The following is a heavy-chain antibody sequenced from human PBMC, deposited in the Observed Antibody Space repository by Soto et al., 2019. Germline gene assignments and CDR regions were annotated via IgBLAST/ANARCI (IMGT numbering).Heavy chain of an antibody. CDR2: INYSGST. V-gene: IGHV4-34*01. CDR1: GGSFSGYY. CDR3: AGGRYFGSGSQYFHL. Sequence: PSETLSLTCAVYGGSFSGYYWSWIRQPPGKGLEWIGEINYSGSTNYNPSLKSRVTLPVDTSKNRFSLKLSSVTAADTAVYYCAGGRYFGSGSQYFHLWGQGTLVTVSS. D-gene: IGHD3-10*01. J-gene: IGHJ1*01.